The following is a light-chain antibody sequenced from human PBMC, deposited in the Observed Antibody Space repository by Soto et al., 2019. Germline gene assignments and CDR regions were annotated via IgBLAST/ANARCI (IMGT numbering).Light chain of an antibody. CDR2: DAS. CDR1: QSVSSY. CDR3: QQRSNWPPEDT. J-gene: IGKJ5*01. V-gene: IGKV3-11*01. Sequence: EIVLTQSPGTLSLSPGERATLSWSASQSVSSYLAWYQQKPGQAPRLLIYDASNRATGIPARFSGSGSGTDFTLTISSLEPEDFAVYYCQQRSNWPPEDTFGQGTRLEI.